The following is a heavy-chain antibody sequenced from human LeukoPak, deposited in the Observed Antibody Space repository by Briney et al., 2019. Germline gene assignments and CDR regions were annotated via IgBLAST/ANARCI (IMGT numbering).Heavy chain of an antibody. J-gene: IGHJ4*02. V-gene: IGHV1-2*02. Sequence: GASVKVSCKASGYTFTGYYMHWVRQAPGQGLEWMGWINPNSGGTNYAQKFQGRVTMTRDTSISTAYMELSRLRSDDTAVYYCARPGGGYSYGLANYWGQGTLVTVSS. CDR2: INPNSGGT. D-gene: IGHD5-18*01. CDR1: GYTFTGYY. CDR3: ARPGGGYSYGLANY.